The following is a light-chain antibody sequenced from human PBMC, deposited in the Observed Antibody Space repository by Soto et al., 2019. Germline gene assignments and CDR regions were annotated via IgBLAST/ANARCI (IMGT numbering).Light chain of an antibody. CDR1: QSINTY. Sequence: ENVLTQSPATLSLSPGEGANLSCRASQSINTYLAWYQQKPGQAPRLLIYDASKRATGIPARFSGSGSGTNFTLTISSLEPEDFAVYYCQQRRSWQVTFGQGTRVEIK. V-gene: IGKV3D-11*02. CDR3: QQRRSWQVT. J-gene: IGKJ5*01. CDR2: DAS.